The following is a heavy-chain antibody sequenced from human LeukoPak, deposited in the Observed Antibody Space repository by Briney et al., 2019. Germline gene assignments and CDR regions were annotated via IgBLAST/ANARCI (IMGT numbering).Heavy chain of an antibody. CDR3: ARGSRTIVVVPARILYYMDV. D-gene: IGHD2-2*01. Sequence: ASVKVSCRASGYTFTGYYMHWVRQAPGQGLEWMGWINPNSGGTNYAQKFQGRVTMTRDTSISTAYMELSRLRSDDTAVYYCARGSRTIVVVPARILYYMDVWGKGTTVTVSS. J-gene: IGHJ6*03. V-gene: IGHV1-2*02. CDR2: INPNSGGT. CDR1: GYTFTGYY.